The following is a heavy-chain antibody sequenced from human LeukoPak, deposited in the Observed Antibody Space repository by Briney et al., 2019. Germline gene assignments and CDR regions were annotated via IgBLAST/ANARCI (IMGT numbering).Heavy chain of an antibody. CDR2: IYTSGST. CDR3: ARHGDARGYYYYYMDV. D-gene: IGHD4-17*01. V-gene: IGHV4-39*07. CDR1: GGSISSSSYC. J-gene: IGHJ6*03. Sequence: SETLSLTCTVSGGSISSSSYCWGWIRQPPGKGLEWIGRIYTSGSTNYNPSLKSRVTMSVDTSKNQFSLKLSSVTAADTAVYYCARHGDARGYYYYYMDVWGKGTTVTVSS.